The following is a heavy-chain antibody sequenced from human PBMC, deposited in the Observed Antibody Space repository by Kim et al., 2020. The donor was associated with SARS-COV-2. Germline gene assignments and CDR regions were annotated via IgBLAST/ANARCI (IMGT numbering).Heavy chain of an antibody. Sequence: STPSLTGRVTISVDTSKNQFSLKLSSVTATDTAVYYCASPLRQLGGWFDPWGQGTLVTVSS. V-gene: IGHV4-39*01. D-gene: IGHD6-13*01. J-gene: IGHJ5*02. CDR3: ASPLRQLGGWFDP.